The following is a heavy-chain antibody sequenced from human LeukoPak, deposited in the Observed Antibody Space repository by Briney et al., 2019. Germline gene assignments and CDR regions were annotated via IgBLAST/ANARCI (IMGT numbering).Heavy chain of an antibody. J-gene: IGHJ4*02. Sequence: GGSLRLSCAASGFTFSSYAMSWVRQAPGKGLEWVSGISGGGASTYYADSVKGRFTISRENSKNTLYLQMNSLRAEDTAVYYYAKRITGTLRYFDYWGQGTLVTVSS. CDR1: GFTFSSYA. CDR2: ISGGGAST. D-gene: IGHD1-7*01. V-gene: IGHV3-23*01. CDR3: AKRITGTLRYFDY.